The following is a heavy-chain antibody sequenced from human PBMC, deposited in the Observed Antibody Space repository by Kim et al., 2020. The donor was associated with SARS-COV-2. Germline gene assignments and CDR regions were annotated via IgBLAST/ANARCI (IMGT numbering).Heavy chain of an antibody. V-gene: IGHV3-23*01. CDR2: ISGSGGST. CDR3: AEAPFDYYDSSSAY. Sequence: GGSLRLSCAASGFTFSSYAMSWVRQAPGKGLEWVSAISGSGGSTYYADSVKGRFTISRDNSKNTLYLQMNSLRAEDTAVYYCAEAPFDYYDSSSAYWGQGTLVTVSS. CDR1: GFTFSSYA. J-gene: IGHJ4*02. D-gene: IGHD3-22*01.